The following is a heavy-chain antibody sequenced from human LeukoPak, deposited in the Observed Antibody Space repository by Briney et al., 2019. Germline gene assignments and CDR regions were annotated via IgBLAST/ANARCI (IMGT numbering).Heavy chain of an antibody. V-gene: IGHV1-69*13. CDR3: AKSARGEFGGLIAPFDY. Sequence: SVKVSCKASGGTFSNYGISWVRQAPGQGLEWMGGIIPIFGTANYAQKFQGRVTIIADESTSTVYMELSSLRSEDTAVYYCAKSARGEFGGLIAPFDYWGQGTLVTVSS. CDR2: IIPIFGTA. J-gene: IGHJ4*02. D-gene: IGHD3-16*02. CDR1: GGTFSNYG.